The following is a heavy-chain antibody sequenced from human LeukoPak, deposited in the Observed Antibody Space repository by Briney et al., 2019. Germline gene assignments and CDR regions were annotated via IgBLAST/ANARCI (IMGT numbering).Heavy chain of an antibody. J-gene: IGHJ3*02. CDR1: GGSISSYY. CDR2: IYYSGST. CDR3: ARELNGANDAFDI. V-gene: IGHV4-59*01. Sequence: SETLSLTCTVSGGSISSYYWSWIRQPPGKGLEGIGYIYYSGSTNYNPSLKSRVTISVDTSKNQFSLKLSSVTAADTAVYYCARELNGANDAFDIWGQGTMVTVSS. D-gene: IGHD2-8*01.